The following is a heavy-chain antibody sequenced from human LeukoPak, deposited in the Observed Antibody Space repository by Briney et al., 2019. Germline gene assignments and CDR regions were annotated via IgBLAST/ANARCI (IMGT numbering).Heavy chain of an antibody. CDR3: ARQFHCVDKACYTFDS. J-gene: IGHJ4*02. CDR2: ISYNDGSNK. Sequence: GGSLRLSCAASGFTFNSYAMHWVRQAPGKGLEWVAVISYNDGSNKNYADSVKGRFTISRDNSKSTVYLLMNSLRAEDTAVYYCARQFHCVDKACYTFDSWGQGTLVTVSS. CDR1: GFTFNSYA. V-gene: IGHV3-30*01. D-gene: IGHD2-2*02.